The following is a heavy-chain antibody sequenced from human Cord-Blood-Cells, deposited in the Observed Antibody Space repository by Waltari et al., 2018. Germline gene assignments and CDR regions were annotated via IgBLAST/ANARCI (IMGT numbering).Heavy chain of an antibody. V-gene: IGHV3-49*05. CDR1: GFTFGDYA. J-gene: IGHJ4*02. D-gene: IGHD3-16*02. CDR2: IRSKAYGGTT. CDR3: TRADGMITFGGVIVADY. Sequence: EVQLVESGGGLVKPGRSLRASCTASGFTFGDYAMSWFRQAPGEGLEWVGFIRSKAYGGTTEYAASVKGRFTISRDDSKSIAYLQMNSLKTEDTAVYYCTRADGMITFGGVIVADYWGQGTLVTVSS.